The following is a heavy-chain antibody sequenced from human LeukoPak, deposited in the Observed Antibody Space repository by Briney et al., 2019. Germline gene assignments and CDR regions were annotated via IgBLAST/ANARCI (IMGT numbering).Heavy chain of an antibody. V-gene: IGHV3-33*06. D-gene: IGHD1-26*01. CDR1: GFSFSSYG. CDR3: AKDRYIVGASLFDY. J-gene: IGHJ4*02. Sequence: PGGSLRLSCVASGFSFSSYGMHWVRQAPGKGLEWVAVIWYDGSNKYYADSVKGRFTISRDDSKNTLNLQMHSLRADDTAVYYCAKDRYIVGASLFDYWGQGALVTVSS. CDR2: IWYDGSNK.